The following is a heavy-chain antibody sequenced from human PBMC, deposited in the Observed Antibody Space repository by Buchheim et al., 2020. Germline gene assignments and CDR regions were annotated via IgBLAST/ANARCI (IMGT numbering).Heavy chain of an antibody. Sequence: QVQLQQWGAGLLKPSETLSLTCAVYGGSFSGYYWSWIRQPPGKGLEWIGEINHSGSTNYNPSLKSRVTISVDTSKNQFSLKLSSVAAADTAVYYCARGRSIAARRFFDYWGQGTL. CDR2: INHSGST. V-gene: IGHV4-34*01. CDR3: ARGRSIAARRFFDY. J-gene: IGHJ4*02. CDR1: GGSFSGYY. D-gene: IGHD6-6*01.